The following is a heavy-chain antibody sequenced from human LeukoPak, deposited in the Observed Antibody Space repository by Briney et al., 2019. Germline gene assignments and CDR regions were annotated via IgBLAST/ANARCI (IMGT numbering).Heavy chain of an antibody. CDR3: ARVAEGGNSGQYYYGMDV. Sequence: KAGGSLRLSCAACGFTFSSYVMNWGRQAPGKGEEWVSSISSSSSYIYYADSVKGRFTISRDNAKNSLYLQMNSLRAEDTAVYYCARVAEGGNSGQYYYGMDVWGQGTTVTVSS. D-gene: IGHD4-23*01. CDR1: GFTFSSYV. V-gene: IGHV3-21*01. CDR2: ISSSSSYI. J-gene: IGHJ6*02.